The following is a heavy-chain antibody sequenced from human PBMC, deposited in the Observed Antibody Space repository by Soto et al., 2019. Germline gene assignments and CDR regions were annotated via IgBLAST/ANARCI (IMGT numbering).Heavy chain of an antibody. CDR2: IYPGDSDT. CDR3: ARLASDDYGDYYYYGMDV. D-gene: IGHD4-17*01. V-gene: IGHV5-51*01. J-gene: IGHJ6*02. Sequence: GESLKISCKGSGYSFTSYWIGWVRQMPGKGLEWMGIIYPGDSDTRYSPSFQGQVTISADKSISTAYLQWSSLKASDTAMYYCARLASDDYGDYYYYGMDVWGQGTTVTVSS. CDR1: GYSFTSYW.